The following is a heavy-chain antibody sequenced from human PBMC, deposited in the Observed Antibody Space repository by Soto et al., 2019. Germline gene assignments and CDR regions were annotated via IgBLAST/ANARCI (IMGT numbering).Heavy chain of an antibody. D-gene: IGHD2-2*01. CDR2: ISSSGLYI. CDR3: ARGTGAMRGYNCFYNGMDV. V-gene: IGHV3-21*01. J-gene: IGHJ6*02. CDR1: GFSFNYYS. Sequence: EVQLVESGGGPVKPGGSLRVSCAASGFSFNYYSMNWVRQAPGKGLEWVSSISSSGLYIYYADSVKGRFTISRDNARNSLYLQMSSLRAEDTAVYYCARGTGAMRGYNCFYNGMDVWGQGTTVTVSS.